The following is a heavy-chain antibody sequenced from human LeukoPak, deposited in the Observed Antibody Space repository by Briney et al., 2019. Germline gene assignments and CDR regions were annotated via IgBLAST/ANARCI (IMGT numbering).Heavy chain of an antibody. CDR1: GNTVINYW. V-gene: IGHV5-51*01. Sequence: GESLKISCKGSGNTVINYWIGWVRQMPGKGLEWMGIIYPTDSDTRYSPSFQGQVTISADKSISTAYLQWSSLKASDTAMYYCARGYYDSSGYYYSDAFDIWGQGTMVTVSS. CDR2: IYPTDSDT. J-gene: IGHJ3*02. CDR3: ARGYYDSSGYYYSDAFDI. D-gene: IGHD3-22*01.